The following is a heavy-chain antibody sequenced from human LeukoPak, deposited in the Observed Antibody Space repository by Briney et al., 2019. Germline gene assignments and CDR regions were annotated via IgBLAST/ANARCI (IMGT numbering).Heavy chain of an antibody. J-gene: IGHJ4*02. V-gene: IGHV1-24*01. CDR1: GYTLTELS. CDR2: IDPEDGET. CDR3: ATEDPPGIAARGAKPFDY. D-gene: IGHD6-13*01. Sequence: ASVKVSCKVSGYTLTELSMHWVRQAPGKGLEWMGGIDPEDGETIYAQKFQGRVTMTEDTSTDTAYMELSSLRSEDTAVYYCATEDPPGIAARGAKPFDYWGQGTLVTVSS.